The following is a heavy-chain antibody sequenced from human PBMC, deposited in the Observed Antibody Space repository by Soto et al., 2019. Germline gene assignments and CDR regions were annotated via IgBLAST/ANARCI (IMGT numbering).Heavy chain of an antibody. J-gene: IGHJ4*02. CDR3: AGGIAARPLGY. D-gene: IGHD6-6*01. CDR1: GGSLSSGGYS. V-gene: IGHV4-30-2*01. CDR2: IYHSGST. Sequence: PSETLSLTCAVSGGSLSSGGYSWSWIRQPPGKGLEWIGYIYHSGSTYYNPSLKSRVTISVDRSKNQFSLKLSSVTAADTAVYYCAGGIAARPLGYWGQGTLVTVSS.